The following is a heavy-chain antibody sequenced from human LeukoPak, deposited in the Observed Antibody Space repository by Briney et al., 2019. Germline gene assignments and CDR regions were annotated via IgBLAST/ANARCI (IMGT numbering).Heavy chain of an antibody. CDR3: ARQMEAYYYDSSGYYYALDY. CDR2: ISAYNGNT. CDR1: GYTFTSYG. V-gene: IGHV1-18*01. Sequence: GASVKVSCKASGYTFTSYGISWVRQAPGQGLEWMGWISAYNGNTNYAQKLQGRVTMTTNTSTSTAYMELRSLRSDDTAVYYCARQMEAYYYDSSGYYYALDYWGQGTLVTVSS. D-gene: IGHD3-22*01. J-gene: IGHJ4*02.